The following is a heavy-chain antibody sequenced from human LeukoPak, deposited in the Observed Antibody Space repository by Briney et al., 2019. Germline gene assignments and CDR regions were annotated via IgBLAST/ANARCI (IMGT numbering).Heavy chain of an antibody. CDR3: AKSSGSYHHFDY. CDR1: GFTFSSYG. CDR2: ISYDGSNK. V-gene: IGHV3-30*18. Sequence: GGSLRLSCAASGFTFSSYGMHWVRQAPGKGLEWVAVISYDGSNKYYADSVKGRFTISRDNSKNTLYLQMNSLRAEDTAVYYCAKSSGSYHHFDYWGQGTLVTVSS. D-gene: IGHD1-26*01. J-gene: IGHJ4*02.